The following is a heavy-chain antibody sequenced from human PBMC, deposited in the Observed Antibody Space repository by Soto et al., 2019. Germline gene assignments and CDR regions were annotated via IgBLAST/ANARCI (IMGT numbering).Heavy chain of an antibody. CDR2: IIPIFGTA. Sequence: QVQLVQSGAEVKKPGSSVKVSCKASGGTFSSYAISWVRQAPGQGLEWMGGIIPIFGTANYAQKFQGRVTITADESTSRAYMELSSLRSEDTAVYYCAREHNWNRDYYYYGMDVWGQGTTVTVSS. V-gene: IGHV1-69*01. D-gene: IGHD1-20*01. J-gene: IGHJ6*02. CDR3: AREHNWNRDYYYYGMDV. CDR1: GGTFSSYA.